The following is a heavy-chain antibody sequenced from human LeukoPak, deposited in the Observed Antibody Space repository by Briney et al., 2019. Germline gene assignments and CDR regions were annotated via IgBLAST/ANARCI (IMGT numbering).Heavy chain of an antibody. J-gene: IGHJ3*02. V-gene: IGHV1-2*04. Sequence: ASVKVSCKASGYTFTGYYMHWVRQAPGQGLEWMGSINPNSGGTNYAQKFQGWVTMTRDTSISTAYMELSRLRSDDTAVYYCARGGYSIAAAGSYAFDIWGQGTMVTVSS. CDR3: ARGGYSIAAAGSYAFDI. CDR1: GYTFTGYY. D-gene: IGHD6-13*01. CDR2: INPNSGGT.